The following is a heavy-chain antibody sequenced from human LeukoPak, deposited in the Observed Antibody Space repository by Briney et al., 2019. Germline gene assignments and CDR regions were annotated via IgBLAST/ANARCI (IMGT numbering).Heavy chain of an antibody. CDR2: ISGSGGST. Sequence: GSLRLSCAASGFTFSSYAMSWVRQAPGKGLEWVSAISGSGGSTYYADSVKGRFTISRDNSKNTLYLQMNSLRAEDTAVYYCAKDRANNFWSGYYVGPQDRYYFDYWGQGTLVTVSS. CDR1: GFTFSSYA. J-gene: IGHJ4*02. D-gene: IGHD3-3*01. CDR3: AKDRANNFWSGYYVGPQDRYYFDY. V-gene: IGHV3-23*01.